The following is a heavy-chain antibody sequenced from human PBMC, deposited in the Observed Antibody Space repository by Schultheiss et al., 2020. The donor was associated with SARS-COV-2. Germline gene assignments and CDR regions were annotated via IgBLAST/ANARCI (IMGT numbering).Heavy chain of an antibody. CDR1: GGSISSGGYY. D-gene: IGHD1-26*01. J-gene: IGHJ4*02. CDR2: IYYSGST. CDR3: ARASVGSEGSEFDY. Sequence: SETLSLTCTVSGGSISSGGYYWSWIRQPPGKGLEWIGYIYYSGSTNYNPSLKSRVTISVDTSKNQFSLKLSSVTAADTAVYYCARASVGSEGSEFDYWGQGTLVTVSS. V-gene: IGHV4-61*08.